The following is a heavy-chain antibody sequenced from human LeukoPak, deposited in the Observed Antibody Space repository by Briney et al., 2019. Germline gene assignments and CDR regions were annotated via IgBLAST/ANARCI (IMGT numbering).Heavy chain of an antibody. D-gene: IGHD5-18*01. CDR2: INHSGST. CDR3: ARLTRSLISEYTYGLAVGFDP. J-gene: IGHJ5*02. V-gene: IGHV4-34*01. CDR1: GGSFSGYY. Sequence: PSETLSLTCAVYGGSFSGYYWSWIRQPPGKGLEWIGEINHSGSTNYNPSLKSRLTMSVDTSKNQFSVKLSSVTAADTAVYYCARLTRSLISEYTYGLAVGFDPWGQGTLVTVSS.